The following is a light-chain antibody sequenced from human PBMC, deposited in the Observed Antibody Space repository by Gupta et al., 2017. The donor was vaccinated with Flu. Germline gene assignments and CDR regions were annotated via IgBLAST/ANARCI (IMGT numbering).Light chain of an antibody. CDR2: KKD. J-gene: IGLJ1*01. Sequence: QSVLTQPPSASATPGQRITISCSGTSSNIGSNTVNWYQQLPGTAPKVLIYKKDKRPSGVPDRFSGSKSGTSASLAISGLQSEDEADYYCASWDDSLKEVFGTGTKVTVL. V-gene: IGLV1-44*01. CDR3: ASWDDSLKEV. CDR1: SSNIGSNT.